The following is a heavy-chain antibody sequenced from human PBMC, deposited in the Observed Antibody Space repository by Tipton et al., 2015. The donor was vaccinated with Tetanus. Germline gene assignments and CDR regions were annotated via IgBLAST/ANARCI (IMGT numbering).Heavy chain of an antibody. CDR3: GRALGSGTTVASGH. CDR2: IKQDGNEK. J-gene: IGHJ4*02. Sequence: GSLRLSCAASGFDFRSDWMTWVRQAPGKGLEWVANIKQDGNEKYHVDSVKGRFTISRDNGKNSVYLQMKSLRDEDTAVYYCGRALGSGTTVASGHWGQGSLVTVSS. V-gene: IGHV3-7*01. D-gene: IGHD1-7*01. CDR1: GFDFRSDW.